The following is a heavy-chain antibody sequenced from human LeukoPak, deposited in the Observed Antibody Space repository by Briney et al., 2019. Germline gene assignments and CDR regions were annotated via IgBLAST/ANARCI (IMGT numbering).Heavy chain of an antibody. J-gene: IGHJ4*02. Sequence: GGSLRLSCAASGFIFSTYWMSWVRQAPGKGLEWVANIKEDGTVKYHMGSVKGRFTISRDNAKNSLSLQMNSLRAEDTAVYYCAREILGAASAFDYWGQGTLVTVSS. CDR2: IKEDGTVK. CDR1: GFIFSTYW. V-gene: IGHV3-7*03. D-gene: IGHD6-13*01. CDR3: AREILGAASAFDY.